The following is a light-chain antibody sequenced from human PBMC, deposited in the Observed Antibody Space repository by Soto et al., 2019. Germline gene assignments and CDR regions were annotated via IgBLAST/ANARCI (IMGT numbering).Light chain of an antibody. CDR2: GAS. Sequence: EIVMTQSPATLSVSPGESATLSCRASQSVSSNLAWYQHKPGQAPKFLIYGASTRATGIPARFSGSGSGTEFTLTITNLQSEDFAVYFCQQYNNWPRTFGYGTKLEIK. J-gene: IGKJ2*01. CDR3: QQYNNWPRT. CDR1: QSVSSN. V-gene: IGKV3-15*01.